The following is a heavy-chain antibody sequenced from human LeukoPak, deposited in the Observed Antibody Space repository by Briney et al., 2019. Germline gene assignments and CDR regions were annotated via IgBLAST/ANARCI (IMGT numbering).Heavy chain of an antibody. V-gene: IGHV1-69*13. Sequence: SVKVSCKASGGTFSSYAISWVRQAPGQGLEWMGGIIPIFGTANYAQKFRGRVTITADESTSTAYMELSSLRSEDTAVYYCARLLAVAGTTIDYWGQGTLVTVSS. CDR3: ARLLAVAGTTIDY. CDR2: IIPIFGTA. J-gene: IGHJ4*02. CDR1: GGTFSSYA. D-gene: IGHD6-19*01.